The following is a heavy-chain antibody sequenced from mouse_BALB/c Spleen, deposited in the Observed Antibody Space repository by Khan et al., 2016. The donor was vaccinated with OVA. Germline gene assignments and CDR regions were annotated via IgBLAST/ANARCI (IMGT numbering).Heavy chain of an antibody. D-gene: IGHD1-1*01. J-gene: IGHJ2*01. Sequence: QLQQSGPELVKPGASVKVSCTASGYSFTDYNMFWVKQSHGKSLEWIGYIDPYNGGTSYNQKFKGKATLTVDQSSSTAFMHLSSLTYADPACFYCARTEYYGSSDYFDDWGQGTTLTVAS. V-gene: IGHV1S135*01. CDR2: IDPYNGGT. CDR3: ARTEYYGSSDYFDD. CDR1: GYSFTDYN.